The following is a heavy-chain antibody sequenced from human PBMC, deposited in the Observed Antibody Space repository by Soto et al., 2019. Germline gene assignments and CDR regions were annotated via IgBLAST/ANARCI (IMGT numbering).Heavy chain of an antibody. Sequence: QVQLVQSGAEVKKPGSSVKISCRSSGTSFSNYFIGWVRQAPGHGLEWMGDIIPMLGTPKYAQKFQGRVTITADESTSTAYLELNSLRVEDTAIYYCARQYSMDYFDYWGQGTLVRVSS. CDR1: GTSFSNYF. D-gene: IGHD2-21*01. CDR2: IIPMLGTP. J-gene: IGHJ4*02. V-gene: IGHV1-69*01. CDR3: ARQYSMDYFDY.